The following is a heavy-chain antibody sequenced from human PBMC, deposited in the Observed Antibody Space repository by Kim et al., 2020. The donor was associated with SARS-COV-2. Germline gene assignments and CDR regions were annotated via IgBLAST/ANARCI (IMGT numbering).Heavy chain of an antibody. CDR3: AGELWDYYGSGRYYTYCYYGMDL. CDR2: IYYSGST. Sequence: SETLSLTCTVSGGSISSYYWSWIRQPPGKGLEWIGYIYYSGSTNYNPSPTSRVTISVDTSRNQFSLKLSSVTAADTAVCYCAGELWDYYGSGRYYTYCYYGMDLGGQGTRVTVPS. V-gene: IGHV4-59*13. J-gene: IGHJ6*02. CDR1: GGSISSYY. D-gene: IGHD3-10*01.